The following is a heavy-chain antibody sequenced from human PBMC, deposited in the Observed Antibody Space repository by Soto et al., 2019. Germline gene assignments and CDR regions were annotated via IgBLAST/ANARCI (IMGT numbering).Heavy chain of an antibody. D-gene: IGHD3-10*01. CDR2: ISGSGGST. CDR3: AKDRGSGRPHPYYYYYGMDV. Sequence: GGSLRLSCAASGFTFSSYAMSWVRQAPGKGLEWVSAISGSGGSTYYADSVKGRFTISRDNSKNTLYLQMNSLRAEDTAVYYCAKDRGSGRPHPYYYYYGMDVWGQGTTVTVSS. CDR1: GFTFSSYA. J-gene: IGHJ6*02. V-gene: IGHV3-23*01.